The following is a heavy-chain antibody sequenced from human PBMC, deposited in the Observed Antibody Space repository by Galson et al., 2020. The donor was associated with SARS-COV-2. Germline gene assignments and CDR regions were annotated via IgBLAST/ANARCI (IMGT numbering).Heavy chain of an antibody. J-gene: IGHJ4*02. D-gene: IGHD2-15*01. V-gene: IGHV3-15*01. CDR1: GFAFSDTW. CDR3: TTDFSELVVMA. CDR2: IKRRSDGETT. Sequence: GESLKISCAASGFAFSDTWMSWVRQAPGKGLEWIGRIKRRSDGETTDYAAPVKGRFTISRDDSSNTLYLQMNSLKTEDSAVYYCTTDFSELVVMAWGQGTLVTVSS.